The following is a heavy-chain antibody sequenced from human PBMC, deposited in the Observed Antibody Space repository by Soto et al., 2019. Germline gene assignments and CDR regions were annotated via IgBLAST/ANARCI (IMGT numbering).Heavy chain of an antibody. V-gene: IGHV4-59*01. CDR3: AREAVAGTFDY. J-gene: IGHJ4*02. CDR1: GGSISSYY. Sequence: PSETLSLTCTVSGGSISSYYWSWIRQPPGKGLEWIGYIYYSGSTNYNPSLKSRVTISVDTSKNQSSLKLSSVTAADTAVYYCAREAVAGTFDYWGQGTLVTVSS. CDR2: IYYSGST. D-gene: IGHD6-19*01.